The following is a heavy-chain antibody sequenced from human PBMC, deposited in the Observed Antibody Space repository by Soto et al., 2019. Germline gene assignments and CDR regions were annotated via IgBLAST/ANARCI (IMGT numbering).Heavy chain of an antibody. CDR1: GFTFSVYS. CDR3: TTSNGHLNH. Sequence: EVQLVESGGGWVQLGGSLRLSCAASGFTFSVYSMNWVRQAPGKGLDWVSYITGSSDRILFADSVKGRFTVSRDNAKNSLYLQMNSLRDEDTGVYYCTTSNGHLNHWGQGTLVSVSS. V-gene: IGHV3-48*02. J-gene: IGHJ4*02. CDR2: ITGSSDRI. D-gene: IGHD3-22*01.